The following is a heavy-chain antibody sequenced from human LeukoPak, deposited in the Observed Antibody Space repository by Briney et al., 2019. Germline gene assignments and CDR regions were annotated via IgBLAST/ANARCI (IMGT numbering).Heavy chain of an antibody. D-gene: IGHD3-3*01. CDR3: ARGLIYYDFWS. Sequence: GGSLRLSCAASGFTFDDYGMSWVRQAPGKGPEWVSGINWNGGSTGYADSVKGRFTISRDNAKNSLYLQMNSLRAEDTALYHCARGLIYYDFWSGGQGTLVTVSS. CDR2: INWNGGST. V-gene: IGHV3-20*01. CDR1: GFTFDDYG. J-gene: IGHJ4*02.